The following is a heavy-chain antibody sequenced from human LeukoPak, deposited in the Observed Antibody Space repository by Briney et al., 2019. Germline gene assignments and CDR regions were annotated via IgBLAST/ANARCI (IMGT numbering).Heavy chain of an antibody. Sequence: GGSLRLSCEASEFTFTTYWMSWVRQAPGKGLEWVSAISGSGGSTYYADSVKGRFTISRDNSKNTLYLQMNSLRAEDTAVYYCAKVKVATTKYYFDYWGQGTLVTVSS. CDR3: AKVKVATTKYYFDY. D-gene: IGHD5-12*01. V-gene: IGHV3-23*01. CDR1: EFTFTTYW. CDR2: ISGSGGST. J-gene: IGHJ4*02.